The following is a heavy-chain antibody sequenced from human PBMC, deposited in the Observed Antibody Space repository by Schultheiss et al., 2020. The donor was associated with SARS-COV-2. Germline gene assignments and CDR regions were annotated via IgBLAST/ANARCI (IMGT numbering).Heavy chain of an antibody. CDR1: GFTVSSNY. CDR2: IYSGYNT. Sequence: GALKISCAASGFTVSSNYMSWVRQAPGKGLEWVSGIYSGYNTYYADSVKGRFTISRDNAKNSLYLQMNSLRAEDTALYYCAKDPDVVVAAPTWFDPWGQGTLVTVSS. V-gene: IGHV3-53*05. D-gene: IGHD2-15*01. J-gene: IGHJ5*02. CDR3: AKDPDVVVAAPTWFDP.